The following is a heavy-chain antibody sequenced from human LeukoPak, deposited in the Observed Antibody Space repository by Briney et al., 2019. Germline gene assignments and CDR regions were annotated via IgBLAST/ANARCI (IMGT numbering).Heavy chain of an antibody. CDR2: IDYRETT. CDR1: AHSIDSSY. Sequence: PAESLSLICTVYAHSIDSSYWSSIRLPPGKGLEWLGYIDYRETTSYNPFLKSRVTISVDTSKNQFSLKLNSVTAAETTVDYCARLPRYGGYEHFDYWGQGILVIVSS. V-gene: IGHV4-59*12. J-gene: IGHJ4*02. CDR3: ARLPRYGGYEHFDY. D-gene: IGHD5-12*01.